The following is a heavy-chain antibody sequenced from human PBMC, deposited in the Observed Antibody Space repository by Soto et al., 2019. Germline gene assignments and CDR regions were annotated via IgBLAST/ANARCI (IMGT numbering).Heavy chain of an antibody. CDR3: ARGKSGWLTFDY. D-gene: IGHD6-19*01. CDR1: GFTVSDTY. J-gene: IGHJ4*02. CDR2: VYSGSAT. V-gene: IGHV3-53*01. Sequence: GGGLIQPGGSLRLPCAVSGFTVSDTYMNWVRQAPGKGLEWVSVVYSGSATYYADSVKGRFTISRDNSKNTVFLQMNSLRVEDTAVYYCARGKSGWLTFDYWGQGILVTVSS.